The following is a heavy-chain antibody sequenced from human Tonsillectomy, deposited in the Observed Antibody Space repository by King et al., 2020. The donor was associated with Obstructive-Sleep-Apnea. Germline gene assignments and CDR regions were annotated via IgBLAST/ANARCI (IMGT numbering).Heavy chain of an antibody. CDR1: GYTFTGYY. Sequence: QLVQSGAEVKKPGASVKVSCKASGYTFTGYYMHWVRQAPGQGLEWMGWINPNSGGTNYAQKFQGWVTMTRDTSISTAYMELSRLRSDDTAVYYCARSSGSSRASARYYGMDVWGQGTTVTVSS. CDR3: ARSSGSSRASARYYGMDV. J-gene: IGHJ6*02. D-gene: IGHD3-10*01. CDR2: INPNSGGT. V-gene: IGHV1-2*04.